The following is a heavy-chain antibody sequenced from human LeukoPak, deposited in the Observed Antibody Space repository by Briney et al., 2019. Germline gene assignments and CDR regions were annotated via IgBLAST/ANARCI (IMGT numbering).Heavy chain of an antibody. CDR1: GFXFSSYA. D-gene: IGHD3-22*01. Sequence: PGTSLRLSCAASGFXFSSYAISWVRQAPGKGLEWVSAIGGGGVSTFYADSVKGRFTISRDNSKNTLYLQMNSLRAEDTAVYYCAKRNYYDSSGYYYDYWGQGTLVTVSS. V-gene: IGHV3-23*01. CDR3: AKRNYYDSSGYYYDY. J-gene: IGHJ4*02. CDR2: IGGGGVST.